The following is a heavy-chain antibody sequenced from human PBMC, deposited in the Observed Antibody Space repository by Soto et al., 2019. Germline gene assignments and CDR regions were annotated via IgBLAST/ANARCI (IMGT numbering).Heavy chain of an antibody. V-gene: IGHV3-66*01. Sequence: GGSLRLSCAASGFTVGNNYMSWVRQAPGKGLEWVSIIHRGGSTSYADSVKGRFTISRDSSKNILYLQINGLTADDTDVYYCARSANTYGSPFDYWGQGALVTVSS. CDR2: IHRGGST. CDR3: ARSANTYGSPFDY. CDR1: GFTVGNNY. D-gene: IGHD3-10*01. J-gene: IGHJ4*02.